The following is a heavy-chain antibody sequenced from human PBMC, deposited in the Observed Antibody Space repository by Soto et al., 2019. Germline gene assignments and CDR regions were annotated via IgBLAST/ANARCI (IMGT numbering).Heavy chain of an antibody. CDR2: IMYSGYS. Sequence: QVQLQESGPGLVKPSETLSLTCTVSGDSLTTYYCSWFRQPPGKGLEWIGYIMYSGYSSYNLSLKGRVTMSRDTSKTQFSLMLESVPATDTAVYYCARHGFGPLHGRVDVWGQGTTVIVSS. CDR3: ARHGFGPLHGRVDV. J-gene: IGHJ6*02. D-gene: IGHD3-10*01. V-gene: IGHV4-59*08. CDR1: GDSLTTYY.